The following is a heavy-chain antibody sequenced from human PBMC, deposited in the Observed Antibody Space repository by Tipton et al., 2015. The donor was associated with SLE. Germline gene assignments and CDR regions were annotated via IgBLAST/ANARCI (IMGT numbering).Heavy chain of an antibody. CDR1: GFTFSDYY. CDR2: ISSSSSYI. J-gene: IGHJ3*02. D-gene: IGHD4-17*01. Sequence: SLRLSCAASGFTFSDYYMSWIRQAPGKGLEWVSSISSSSSYIYYADSVKGRFTISRDNAKNSLYLQMNSLRAEDTAVYYCARYGDYDAFDIWGQGTMVTVSS. V-gene: IGHV3-11*06. CDR3: ARYGDYDAFDI.